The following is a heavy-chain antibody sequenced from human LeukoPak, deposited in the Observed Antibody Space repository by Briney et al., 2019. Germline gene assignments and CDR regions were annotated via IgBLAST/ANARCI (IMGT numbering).Heavy chain of an antibody. Sequence: GGSLRLSCAASGFTFSSYAMSWVRQAPGKGLEWVSAISGSGGSTYYADSVKGRFTISRDNSKNTLYLQMNSLRAEDTAVYYCAKGDNYPNLVRGVIRPYDYWGQGTLVTVSS. J-gene: IGHJ4*02. V-gene: IGHV3-23*01. CDR2: ISGSGGST. CDR1: GFTFSSYA. D-gene: IGHD3-10*02. CDR3: AKGDNYPNLVRGVIRPYDY.